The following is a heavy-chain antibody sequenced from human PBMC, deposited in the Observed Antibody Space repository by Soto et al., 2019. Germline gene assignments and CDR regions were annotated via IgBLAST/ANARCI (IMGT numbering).Heavy chain of an antibody. J-gene: IGHJ4*02. CDR3: ARAARTRPRAPVVTMDY. CDR1: GGSISSGGYY. Sequence: QVQLQESGPGLVKPSQTLSLTCTVSGGSISSGGYYWSWIRQHPGKGLEWIGYIYYSGSTYYNPSLRSRVTISVDTSKNQFSLKLSSVTAADTAVYYCARAARTRPRAPVVTMDYWGQGTLVTVSS. D-gene: IGHD3-22*01. V-gene: IGHV4-31*03. CDR2: IYYSGST.